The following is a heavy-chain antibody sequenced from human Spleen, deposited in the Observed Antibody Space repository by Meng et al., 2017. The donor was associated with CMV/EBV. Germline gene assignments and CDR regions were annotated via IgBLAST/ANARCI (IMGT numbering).Heavy chain of an antibody. D-gene: IGHD3-10*01. CDR1: GGSISTSSYY. V-gene: IGHV4-39*07. CDR2: MAYSGTI. CDR3: AGLLWFGDHYWFDP. Sequence: QLQLQESGPGLVKPSETLSLTCSVSGGSISTSSYYWGWIRQSPGTGLEWIASMAYSGTILYNPSLKSRVTISVDTSQNQLFLRLSSMTAADTAVYYCAGLLWFGDHYWFDPWGQGTLVTVSS. J-gene: IGHJ5*02.